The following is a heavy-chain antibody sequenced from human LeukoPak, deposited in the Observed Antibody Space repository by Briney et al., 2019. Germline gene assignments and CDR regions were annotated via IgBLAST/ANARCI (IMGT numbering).Heavy chain of an antibody. CDR1: GYTFTNYG. CDR3: ARRRIVAGTDAFDI. V-gene: IGHV1-18*01. D-gene: IGHD6-19*01. Sequence: ASVKVSCKASGYTFTNYGISWVRQAPGQGLEWMGWISGYNGNTNYAQELQGRVTMTTDTSTNTAYMELRSLRSDDTAVYYCARRRIVAGTDAFDIWAKGQWSPSLQ. J-gene: IGHJ3*02. CDR2: ISGYNGNT.